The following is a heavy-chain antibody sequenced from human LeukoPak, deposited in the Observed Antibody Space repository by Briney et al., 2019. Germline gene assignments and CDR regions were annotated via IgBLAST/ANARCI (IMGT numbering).Heavy chain of an antibody. CDR2: INHSGST. CDR1: GGSFSGYY. CDR3: ARGPLGGGSWFDP. V-gene: IGHV4-34*01. Sequence: SETLSLTCGVYGGSFSGYYWSWIRQPPGKGLEWIGEINHSGSTNYNPSLKSRVTISVDTSKNQFSLKLSSVTAADTAVYYCARGPLGGGSWFDPWGQGTLVTVSS. D-gene: IGHD2-15*01. J-gene: IGHJ5*02.